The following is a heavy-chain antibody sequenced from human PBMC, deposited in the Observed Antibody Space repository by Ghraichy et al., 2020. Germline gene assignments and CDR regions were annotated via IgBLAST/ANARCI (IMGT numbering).Heavy chain of an antibody. D-gene: IGHD3-10*01. Sequence: CAASGFTFSSYAMSWVRQAPGKGLEWVSAISGSGGSTYYADSVKGRFTISRDNSKNTLYLQMNSLRAEDTAVYYCAKGGIPYGSGSYFPPDYFDYWGQGTLVTVSS. V-gene: IGHV3-23*01. CDR2: ISGSGGST. J-gene: IGHJ4*02. CDR3: AKGGIPYGSGSYFPPDYFDY. CDR1: GFTFSSYA.